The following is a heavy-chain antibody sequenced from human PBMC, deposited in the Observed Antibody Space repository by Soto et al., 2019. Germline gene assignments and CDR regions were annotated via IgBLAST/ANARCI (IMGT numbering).Heavy chain of an antibody. J-gene: IGHJ4*02. V-gene: IGHV3-30*09. D-gene: IGHD4-17*01. CDR1: GFTFSSYA. CDR2: ISYDGSNK. CDR3: ARDRPGTTENFDY. Sequence: GGSLRLSCAASGFTFSSYAMHWVRQAPGKGLEWVAVISYDGSNKYYADSVKGRFAISRDNSKNTLYLQMNSLRAEDTAVYYCARDRPGTTENFDYWGQGTLVTVSS.